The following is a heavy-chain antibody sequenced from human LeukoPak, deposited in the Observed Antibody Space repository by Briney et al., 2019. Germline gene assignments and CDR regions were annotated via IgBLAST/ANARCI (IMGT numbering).Heavy chain of an antibody. CDR2: ISYDGSNK. V-gene: IGHV3-30*04. Sequence: GGSLRLSCAASGFTFSSYAMHWVRQAPGRGLEWVAVISYDGSNKYYADSVKGRFTISRDNAKNSLYLQMNSLRAEDTAVYYCAKHSGWYFGPWFDPWGQGTLVTVSS. J-gene: IGHJ5*02. CDR3: AKHSGWYFGPWFDP. D-gene: IGHD6-19*01. CDR1: GFTFSSYA.